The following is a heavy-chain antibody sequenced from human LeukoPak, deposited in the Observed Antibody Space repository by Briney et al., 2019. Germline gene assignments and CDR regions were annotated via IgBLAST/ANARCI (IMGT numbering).Heavy chain of an antibody. J-gene: IGHJ3*02. CDR3: ARGQGLI. CDR1: GFTFSSTW. CDR2: TNEDGSEE. Sequence: GGSLRLSCAASGFTFSSTWMSWVRQAPGKGLEWVAITNEDGSEEYYVDSVKGRFTISRDNARNSLYLQMNSLRAEDTAVYYCARGQGLIWGQGTMVTVSS. V-gene: IGHV3-7*01.